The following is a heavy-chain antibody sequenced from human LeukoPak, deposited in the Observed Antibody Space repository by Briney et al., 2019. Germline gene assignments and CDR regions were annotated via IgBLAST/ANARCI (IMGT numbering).Heavy chain of an antibody. CDR2: MNPNSGNT. CDR3: ARAGITVVRGVIEGDAFDI. CDR1: GYTFTSYD. V-gene: IGHV1-8*01. D-gene: IGHD3-10*01. Sequence: ASVKVSCKASGYTFTSYDINWVRQATGQGLEWMGWMNPNSGNTGYAQKSQGRVTMTRNTSISTAYMELSSPRSEDTAVYYCARAGITVVRGVIEGDAFDIWGQGTMVTVSS. J-gene: IGHJ3*02.